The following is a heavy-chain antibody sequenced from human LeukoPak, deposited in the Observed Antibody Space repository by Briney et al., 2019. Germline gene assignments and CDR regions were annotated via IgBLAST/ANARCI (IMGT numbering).Heavy chain of an antibody. J-gene: IGHJ6*02. CDR3: ARDGEHTQRGYSYGSGMDV. CDR1: GFTFSSYS. CDR2: ISSSSSYI. Sequence: GGSLRLSCAASGFTFSSYSMNWVRQAPGKGLEWVSSISSSSSYIYYAYSAKGRFTISRDNAKNSLYLQMNSLRAEDTAVYYCARDGEHTQRGYSYGSGMDVGGQGTTVTVSS. V-gene: IGHV3-21*01. D-gene: IGHD5-18*01.